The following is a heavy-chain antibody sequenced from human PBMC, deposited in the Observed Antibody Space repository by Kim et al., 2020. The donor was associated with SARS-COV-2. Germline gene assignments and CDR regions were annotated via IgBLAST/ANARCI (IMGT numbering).Heavy chain of an antibody. CDR3: ARSGRGYSYGYSFDY. Sequence: PSFQGHVTISADKSISTAYLQWSSLKASDTAMYYCARSGRGYSYGYSFDYWGQGTLVTVSS. D-gene: IGHD5-18*01. J-gene: IGHJ4*02. V-gene: IGHV5-10-1*01.